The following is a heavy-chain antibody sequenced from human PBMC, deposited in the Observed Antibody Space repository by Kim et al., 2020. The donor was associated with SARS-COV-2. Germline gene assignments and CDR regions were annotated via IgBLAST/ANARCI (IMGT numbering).Heavy chain of an antibody. D-gene: IGHD3-10*01. V-gene: IGHV3-48*03. Sequence: GGSLRLSCAASGFTFSSYEMNWVRQAPGKGLEWVSYISSSGSRKYYADSVKGRFTISRDNAKNSLYLQMNSLRAEDTAVYYCAREPHYGPGDGMDVWGQGSTVTVSS. CDR2: ISSSGSRK. CDR1: GFTFSSYE. J-gene: IGHJ6*01. CDR3: AREPHYGPGDGMDV.